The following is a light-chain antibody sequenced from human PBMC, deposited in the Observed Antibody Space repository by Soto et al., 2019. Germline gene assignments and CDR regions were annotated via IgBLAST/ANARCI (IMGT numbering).Light chain of an antibody. CDR1: QGIGDT. Sequence: EVVMRQSPATLSVSPGEGATHSCRASQGIGDTLAWYQHKPGQTPRLLIYDTSTRATGVPTRFSGSRSGAEFTLTINSLQPEDFAVYYCQPYNNWPLTFGGGTKVDIK. J-gene: IGKJ4*01. V-gene: IGKV3-15*01. CDR3: QPYNNWPLT. CDR2: DTS.